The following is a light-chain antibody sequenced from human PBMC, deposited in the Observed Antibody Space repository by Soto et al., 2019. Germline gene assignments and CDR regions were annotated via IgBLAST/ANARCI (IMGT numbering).Light chain of an antibody. Sequence: IQLTQSPASLSASVGERVTITCRASQDIRGALAWYQQSPGEAPQLLIYDASTLEIGVPSRFSGSSSGTHFTLTISSLQPEDFATYYCQQFLSYPITFGQGTRLE. CDR1: QDIRGA. V-gene: IGKV1-13*02. J-gene: IGKJ5*01. CDR3: QQFLSYPIT. CDR2: DAS.